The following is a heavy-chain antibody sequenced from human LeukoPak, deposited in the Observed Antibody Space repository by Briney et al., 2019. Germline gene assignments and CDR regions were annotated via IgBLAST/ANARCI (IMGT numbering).Heavy chain of an antibody. CDR2: IHYSGIT. J-gene: IGHJ4*02. D-gene: IGHD6-13*01. Sequence: SETLSLTCTVSGVSISSYYWSWIRQPPGKGLEWIGYIHYSGITNYNPSLKSRVTISVDTSKNHFSLRLSSVTAADTAVYYCARTVPRAGYGSSWHLDYWGQGTLVTVSS. CDR1: GVSISSYY. V-gene: IGHV4-59*01. CDR3: ARTVPRAGYGSSWHLDY.